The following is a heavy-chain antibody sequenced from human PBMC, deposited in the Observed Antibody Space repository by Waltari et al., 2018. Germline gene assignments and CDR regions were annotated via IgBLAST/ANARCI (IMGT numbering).Heavy chain of an antibody. V-gene: IGHV3-23*01. J-gene: IGHJ4*02. Sequence: EVQLLESGGGLVQPGGSLRISCASSGVTFSSYAMSWVRQAPGRGLEWVSAISGSGGSTYYADSVKGRFTISRDNSKNTLYLQMNSLRAEDTAVYYCAKVDYCGGDCYSALFDYWGQGTLVTVSS. D-gene: IGHD2-21*02. CDR1: GVTFSSYA. CDR2: ISGSGGST. CDR3: AKVDYCGGDCYSALFDY.